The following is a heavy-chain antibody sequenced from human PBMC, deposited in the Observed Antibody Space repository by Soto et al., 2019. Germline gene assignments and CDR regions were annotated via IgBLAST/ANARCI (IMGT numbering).Heavy chain of an antibody. Sequence: SETLSLTCAVSGVSISSGGYSWSWIRQPPGKGLEWIGYIYHSGSTYYNPSLKSRVTISVDRSKNQFSLKLSSVTAADTAVYYCARGWMSGGSYTNWFDPWGQGTLVTVSS. D-gene: IGHD2-15*01. J-gene: IGHJ5*02. V-gene: IGHV4-30-2*01. CDR2: IYHSGST. CDR3: ARGWMSGGSYTNWFDP. CDR1: GVSISSGGYS.